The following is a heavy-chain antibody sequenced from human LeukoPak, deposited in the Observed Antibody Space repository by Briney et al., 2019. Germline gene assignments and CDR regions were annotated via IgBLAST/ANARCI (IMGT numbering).Heavy chain of an antibody. J-gene: IGHJ4*02. CDR3: ARGHGGHRATYYDYVWGSYRQYYFDY. CDR1: GGSISSGGYY. V-gene: IGHV4-31*03. Sequence: PSQTLSLTCTVSGGSISSGGYYWSWIRQHPGKGLEWIGYIYYSGSTYYNPSLKSRVTISVDTSENQFSLKLSSVTAADTAVYYCARGHGGHRATYYDYVWGSYRQYYFDYWGQGTLVTVSS. CDR2: IYYSGST. D-gene: IGHD3-16*02.